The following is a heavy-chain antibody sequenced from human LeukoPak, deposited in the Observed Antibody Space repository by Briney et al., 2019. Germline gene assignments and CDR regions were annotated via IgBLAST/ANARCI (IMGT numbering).Heavy chain of an antibody. V-gene: IGHV3-7*01. D-gene: IGHD1-14*01. J-gene: IGHJ3*01. CDR2: VKKDGSEE. CDR1: GFTLNSYL. CDR3: ARSNPNRNALDL. Sequence: GGSLRLSCAASGFTLNSYLMSWVRQAPGRGLEWVANVKKDGSEESYLDSVKGRFTVSRDNAKNSLFLQMNSLRGEDTAVYYCARSNPNRNALDLWGQGTMVTISS.